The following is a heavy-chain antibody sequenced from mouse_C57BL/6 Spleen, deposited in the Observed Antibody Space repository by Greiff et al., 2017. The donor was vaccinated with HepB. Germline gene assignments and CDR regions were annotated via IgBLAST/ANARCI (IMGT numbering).Heavy chain of an antibody. Sequence: HLHYSLSELVKPGASVKLSCTASGFNIKDYYMHWVKQRTEQGLEWIGRIDPEDGETKYAPKFQGKATITADTSSNTAYLQLSSLTSEDTAVYYCALITTVVAPFTDWGQGTTLTVSS. D-gene: IGHD1-1*01. CDR3: ALITTVVAPFTD. CDR1: GFNIKDYY. CDR2: IDPEDGET. V-gene: IGHV14-2*01. J-gene: IGHJ2*01.